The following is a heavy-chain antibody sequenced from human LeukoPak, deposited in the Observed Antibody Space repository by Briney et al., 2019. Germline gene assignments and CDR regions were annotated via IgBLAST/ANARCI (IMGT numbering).Heavy chain of an antibody. V-gene: IGHV1-18*01. CDR1: GYTFTSYG. J-gene: IGHJ4*02. CDR3: ARGLARGYSYGNQGY. D-gene: IGHD5-18*01. CDR2: ISAYNGNT. Sequence: ASVKVSCKASGYTFTSYGISWVRQAPGQGLEWMGWISAYNGNTNYAQKFQGRVTMTRNTSISTAYMELSSLRSEDTAVYYCARGLARGYSYGNQGYWGQGTLVTVSS.